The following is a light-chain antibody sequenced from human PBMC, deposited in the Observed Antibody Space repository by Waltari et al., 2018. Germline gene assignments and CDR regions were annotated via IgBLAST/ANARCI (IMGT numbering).Light chain of an antibody. V-gene: IGLV2-14*01. Sequence: QSALTQPASVSGSPGQSITISSPGTSSAVGGYNPASWYQQQPGKAPKLLISEVTNRPSGVSNRFSGSKSGNTASLTISGLQAEDEAEYYCSSFTTIGTLVVFGGGTKLTVL. CDR2: EVT. CDR1: SSAVGGYNP. J-gene: IGLJ2*01. CDR3: SSFTTIGTLVV.